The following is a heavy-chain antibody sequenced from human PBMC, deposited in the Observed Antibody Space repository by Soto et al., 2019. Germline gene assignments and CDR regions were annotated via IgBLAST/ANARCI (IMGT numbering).Heavy chain of an antibody. V-gene: IGHV4-34*01. J-gene: IGHJ4*02. Sequence: SETLSLTCAVYGGSFSGYYWSWIRQPPGKWLEWIGEINHSGSTNYNPSLKSRVTISVDTSKNQFSLKLSSVTAADTAVYYCARGTAMVDYWGXGTLVTV. D-gene: IGHD5-18*01. CDR1: GGSFSGYY. CDR2: INHSGST. CDR3: ARGTAMVDY.